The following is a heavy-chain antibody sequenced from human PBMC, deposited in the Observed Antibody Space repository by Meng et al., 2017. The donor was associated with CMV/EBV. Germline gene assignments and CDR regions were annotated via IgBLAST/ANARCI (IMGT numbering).Heavy chain of an antibody. CDR1: GYTFTTYD. D-gene: IGHD2-15*01. J-gene: IGHJ6*02. Sequence: ASVKVSCKASGYTFTTYDINWVRQATGQGLEWMGWMNPNSGNTGYAQKFQGRVTMTRVTSISTAYMELNSLTSDDTAVYYCARTRIEVEPDGTKIKYYNYGMDVWGQGTTVTVSS. V-gene: IGHV1-8*01. CDR2: MNPNSGNT. CDR3: ARTRIEVEPDGTKIKYYNYGMDV.